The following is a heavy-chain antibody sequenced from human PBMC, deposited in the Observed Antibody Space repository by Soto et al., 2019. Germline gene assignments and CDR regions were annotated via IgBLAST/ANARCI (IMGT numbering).Heavy chain of an antibody. J-gene: IGHJ4*02. CDR1: GKSLSGYY. CDR2: INHSGNT. CDR3: ARHHVRGRTIAGAAEF. V-gene: IGHV4-34*01. Sequence: KTSETLSLTCAVYGKSLSGYYWSWIRQPPGKALEWIGEINHSGNTNYNPSLKGRVTISVDTSKNQLFLNLSSVTAADTAMYYCARHHVRGRTIAGAAEFWGQGTLVTVSS. D-gene: IGHD1-26*01.